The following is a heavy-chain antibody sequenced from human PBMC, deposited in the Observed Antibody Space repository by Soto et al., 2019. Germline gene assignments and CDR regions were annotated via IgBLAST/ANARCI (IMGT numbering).Heavy chain of an antibody. CDR1: GYSISSGYY. CDR2: IYHSGST. CDR3: ARVDSSPGFDY. Sequence: SETLSLTCAVSGYSISSGYYWGWIRQPPGKGLEWIGSIYHSGSTYYNPSLKSRVTISVDTSKNQFSLRLASVTAADTAVYYCARVDSSPGFDYWGQGTLVTVSS. J-gene: IGHJ4*02. V-gene: IGHV4-38-2*01. D-gene: IGHD6-6*01.